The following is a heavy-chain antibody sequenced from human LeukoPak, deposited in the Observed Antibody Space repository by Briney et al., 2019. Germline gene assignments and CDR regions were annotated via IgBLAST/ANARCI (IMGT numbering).Heavy chain of an antibody. CDR3: ANDGYSSSLFDY. D-gene: IGHD6-13*01. V-gene: IGHV3-23*01. CDR1: GFTFSSYA. J-gene: IGHJ4*02. Sequence: PGGSLRLSCAASGFTFSSYAMSWVRQAPGKGLEGVSAISGSGGSTYYADSVKGRFTISRDNSKNTLYLQMNSLRAEDTAVYYCANDGYSSSLFDYWGQGTLVTVSS. CDR2: ISGSGGST.